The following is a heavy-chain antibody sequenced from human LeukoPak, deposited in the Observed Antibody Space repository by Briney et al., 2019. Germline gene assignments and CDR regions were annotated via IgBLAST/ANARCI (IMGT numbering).Heavy chain of an antibody. J-gene: IGHJ3*02. CDR1: GGSISSGGYY. CDR3: ARDGPRDAFDI. CDR2: IYYSGST. Sequence: KPSQTLSLTCTVSGGSISSGGYYWSWIRQHPGKGLEWIGYIYYSGSTCYNPSLKSRVTISVDTSKNQFSLKLSSVTAADTAVYYCARDGPRDAFDIWGQGTMVTVSS. V-gene: IGHV4-31*03.